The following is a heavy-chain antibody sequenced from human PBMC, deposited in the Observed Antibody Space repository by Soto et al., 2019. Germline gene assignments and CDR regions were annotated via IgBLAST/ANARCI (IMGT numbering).Heavy chain of an antibody. Sequence: EVQLVESGGGLVQPGGSLRLSCAASGFTFSSYWMHWVGQAPGKGLVWVSRINSDGSSIRYAGSVKGRFTISRDNAKNTLYLQMNSLKAEDTAVYYCASSPDYWGQGTLITVSS. CDR1: GFTFSSYW. CDR3: ASSPDY. V-gene: IGHV3-74*01. J-gene: IGHJ4*02. CDR2: INSDGSSI.